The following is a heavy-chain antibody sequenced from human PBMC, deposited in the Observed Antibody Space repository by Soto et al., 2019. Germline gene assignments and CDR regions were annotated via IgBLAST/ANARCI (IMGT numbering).Heavy chain of an antibody. J-gene: IGHJ6*02. CDR3: ARDKERQRLGGNYYYAMDI. Sequence: QVQLVQCGAEVKKPGSSVKVSCKASGGTFNTFAISWVRQAPGQGFEWLGGIMPIFRTPDYAQKFQGRVTIIADESASTAYMELSSLRSEDTAVYYCARDKERQRLGGNYYYAMDIWGQGTTVTVSS. D-gene: IGHD5-12*01. CDR1: GGTFNTFA. V-gene: IGHV1-69*12. CDR2: IMPIFRTP.